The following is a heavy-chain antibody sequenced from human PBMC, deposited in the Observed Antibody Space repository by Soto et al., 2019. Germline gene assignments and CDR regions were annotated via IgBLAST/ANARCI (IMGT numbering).Heavy chain of an antibody. CDR2: IYYSGST. CDR3: AKQMGGRGYSYGPDY. D-gene: IGHD5-18*01. CDR1: GGSISSSSYY. J-gene: IGHJ4*02. V-gene: IGHV4-39*01. Sequence: QLQLQESGPGLVKPSETLSLTCTVSGGSISSSSYYWGWIRQPPGKGLEWIGSIYYSGSTYYNPSLKSRVTISVDTSKNQFSLKLSSVTAADTALYYCAKQMGGRGYSYGPDYWGQGTLVTVSS.